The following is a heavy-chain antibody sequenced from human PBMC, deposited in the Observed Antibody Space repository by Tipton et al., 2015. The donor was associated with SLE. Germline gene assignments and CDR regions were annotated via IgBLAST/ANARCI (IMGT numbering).Heavy chain of an antibody. J-gene: IGHJ4*02. V-gene: IGHV4-34*01. Sequence: LRLSCAVYGGSFSGYYWSWIRQPPGKGLEWIGEINHSGSTNYNPSLKSRVTISVDTSKNQFSLKLSSVTAADTAVYYCARSQSGYWGQGTLVTVSS. D-gene: IGHD1-26*01. CDR3: ARSQSGY. CDR1: GGSFSGYY. CDR2: INHSGST.